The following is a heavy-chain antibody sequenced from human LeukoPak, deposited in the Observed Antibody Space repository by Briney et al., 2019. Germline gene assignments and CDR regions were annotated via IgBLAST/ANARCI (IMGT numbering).Heavy chain of an antibody. D-gene: IGHD6-13*01. Sequence: GPSLSLALAASSFTSISPGVGSVRHPAGNWMESVSSISGSGASTTYADSVKGRFTISRDNSKNTLYLQMNSLRAEDTAVYYCAKRGYSSSWGEQFDYWGQGTLVTVSS. CDR2: ISGSGAST. J-gene: IGHJ4*02. CDR1: SFTSISPG. CDR3: AKRGYSSSWGEQFDY. V-gene: IGHV3-23*01.